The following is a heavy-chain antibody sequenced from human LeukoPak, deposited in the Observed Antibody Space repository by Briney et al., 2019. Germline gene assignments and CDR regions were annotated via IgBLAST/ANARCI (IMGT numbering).Heavy chain of an antibody. CDR1: GYTLTELS. CDR3: AREEAFGELLPWVY. V-gene: IGHV1-24*01. CDR2: FDPEDGET. J-gene: IGHJ4*02. D-gene: IGHD3-10*01. Sequence: GASVKVSCKVSGYTLTELSMHWVRQAPGKGLEWMGGFDPEDGETIYAQKFQGRVTMTEDTSTDTAYMELSRLRSDDTAVYYCAREEAFGELLPWVYWGQGTLVTVSS.